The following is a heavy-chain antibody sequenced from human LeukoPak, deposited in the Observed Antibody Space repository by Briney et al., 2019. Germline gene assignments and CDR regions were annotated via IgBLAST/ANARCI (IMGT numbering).Heavy chain of an antibody. CDR1: GGSISSYY. J-gene: IGHJ5*02. D-gene: IGHD3-10*01. CDR2: INHSGST. CDR3: ARHWRDRDYYGSGSYYKRLNWFDP. V-gene: IGHV4-34*01. Sequence: KPSETLSLTCTVSGGSISSYYWSWIRQPPGKGLEWIGEINHSGSTNYNPSLKSRVTISVDTSKNQFSLKLSSVTAADTAVYYCARHWRDRDYYGSGSYYKRLNWFDPWGQGTLVTVSS.